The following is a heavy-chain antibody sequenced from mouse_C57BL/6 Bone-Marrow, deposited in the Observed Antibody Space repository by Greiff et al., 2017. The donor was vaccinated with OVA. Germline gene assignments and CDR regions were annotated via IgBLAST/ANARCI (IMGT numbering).Heavy chain of an antibody. D-gene: IGHD1-1*01. J-gene: IGHJ1*03. Sequence: QVQLQQSGAELARPGASVKLSCKASGYTFTSYGISWVKQRTGQGLEWIGEIYPRSGNTYYNEKFKGKATLTADKSSSTAYMELRSLTFEDSAVYFCARRARYGSSHWYFDVWGTGTTVTVSS. V-gene: IGHV1-81*01. CDR2: IYPRSGNT. CDR1: GYTFTSYG. CDR3: ARRARYGSSHWYFDV.